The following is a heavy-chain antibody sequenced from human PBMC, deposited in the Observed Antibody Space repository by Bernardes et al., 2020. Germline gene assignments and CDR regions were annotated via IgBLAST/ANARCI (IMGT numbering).Heavy chain of an antibody. V-gene: IGHV3-23*01. CDR3: GKDDYDYYMDV. Sequence: GGSLRLSCAASGFTFSIYAMNWVRQAPGKGLEWVSTIGGTGGGEYYADSVKGRFTISRDNSKNTVYLQMISLRAEDTAVYYCGKDDYDYYMDVWGKGTTVTVSS. CDR2: IGGTGGGE. J-gene: IGHJ6*03. CDR1: GFTFSIYA.